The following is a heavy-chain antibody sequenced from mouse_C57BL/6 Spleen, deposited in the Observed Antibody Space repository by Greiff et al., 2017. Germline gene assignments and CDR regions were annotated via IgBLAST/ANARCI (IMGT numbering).Heavy chain of an antibody. J-gene: IGHJ4*01. CDR3: ARPTAQAHAMDY. Sequence: VQLQQSGPELVKPGASVKISCKASGYSFTSYYIHWVKQRPGQGLEWIGWIYPGSGNTKYNEKFKGKATLTADTSSSTAYMQLSSLTSEDSAVYYCARPTAQAHAMDYWGQGTSVTVSS. CDR2: IYPGSGNT. D-gene: IGHD3-2*02. CDR1: GYSFTSYY. V-gene: IGHV1-66*01.